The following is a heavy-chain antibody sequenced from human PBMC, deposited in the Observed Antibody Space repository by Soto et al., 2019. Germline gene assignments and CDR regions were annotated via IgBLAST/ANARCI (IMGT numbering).Heavy chain of an antibody. Sequence: GGSLRLSCAASGFTFSSYAMSWVRQAPGKGLEWVSAISGSCGSTYYADSVNGRFTISRDNSKNTLYLQMNSLRAEDTAVYYCAKVSTYYDFWSGYYWDYWGQGTLVTVSS. J-gene: IGHJ4*02. CDR3: AKVSTYYDFWSGYYWDY. V-gene: IGHV3-23*01. CDR1: GFTFSSYA. CDR2: ISGSCGST. D-gene: IGHD3-3*01.